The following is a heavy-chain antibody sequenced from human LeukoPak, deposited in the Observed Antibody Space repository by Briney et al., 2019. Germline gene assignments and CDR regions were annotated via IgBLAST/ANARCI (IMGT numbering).Heavy chain of an antibody. Sequence: GGSLRLSCAASGFTSNPSELNWVRQAPGKGLEWVANIKRDGSEKNYVDSVKGRFTISRDNAKNSLYLEMNSLRAEDTAVYYCAKEGNWNLDYWGQGALVTVSS. D-gene: IGHD1-1*01. J-gene: IGHJ4*02. CDR3: AKEGNWNLDY. CDR2: IKRDGSEK. V-gene: IGHV3-7*01. CDR1: GFTSNPSE.